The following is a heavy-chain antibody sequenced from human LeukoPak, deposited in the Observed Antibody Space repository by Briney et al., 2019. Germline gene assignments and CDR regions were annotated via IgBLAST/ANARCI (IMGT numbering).Heavy chain of an antibody. V-gene: IGHV4-59*08. CDR3: AGNSASSSGNEPS. CDR2: IYYSGST. D-gene: IGHD4-23*01. Sequence: SETLSLTCTVSGGSISTYFWSWIRQPPGKGLEWIGYIYYSGSTNYNPSLRSRVAMSVDTSKNQFSLRLRSVTATDTAVYYCAGNSASSSGNEPSWGQGTLVTVSS. CDR1: GGSISTYF. J-gene: IGHJ5*02.